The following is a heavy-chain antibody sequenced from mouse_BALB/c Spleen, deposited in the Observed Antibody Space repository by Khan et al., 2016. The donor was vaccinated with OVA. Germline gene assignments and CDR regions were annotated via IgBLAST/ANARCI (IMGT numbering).Heavy chain of an antibody. CDR3: ARLEDI. Sequence: QVQLKESGPGLVAPSQSLSITCTVSGFSLTSYGVHWVRQPPGKGLEWLGVIWAGGSTNYNSALMSRLSISKDNSKSQVFLKKNSLETDDTAIYYCARLEDIWGQGTTLTVSP. CDR1: GFSLTSYG. V-gene: IGHV2-9*02. J-gene: IGHJ2*01. CDR2: IWAGGST. D-gene: IGHD1-3*01.